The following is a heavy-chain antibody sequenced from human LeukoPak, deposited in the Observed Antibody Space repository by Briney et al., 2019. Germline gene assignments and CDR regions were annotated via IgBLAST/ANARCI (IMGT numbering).Heavy chain of an antibody. Sequence: SETLSLTCTVSGGSISSSSYYWGWIRQPPGKGLEWIGSIYYSGSTYYNPSLKSRVTISVDTSKNQFSLKLSSVTAADTAVYYCARTILTGYSSWFDPWGQGTLVTVSS. CDR3: ARTILTGYSSWFDP. CDR1: GGSISSSSYY. D-gene: IGHD3-9*01. V-gene: IGHV4-39*01. J-gene: IGHJ5*02. CDR2: IYYSGST.